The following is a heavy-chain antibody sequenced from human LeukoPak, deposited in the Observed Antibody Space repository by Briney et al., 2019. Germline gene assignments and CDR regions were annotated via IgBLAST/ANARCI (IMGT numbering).Heavy chain of an antibody. D-gene: IGHD3-10*01. CDR3: ARALSYGSGSYPIH. CDR1: GFTFSSYA. J-gene: IGHJ1*01. V-gene: IGHV3-23*01. Sequence: PGGSLRLSCAASGFTFSSYAMSWVRQAPGKGLEWVSAISGSGGSTYYADSVKGRFIISRDNSKNTVYLEVNSLRAEDTAVYYCARALSYGSGSYPIHWGQGTLVTVSP. CDR2: ISGSGGST.